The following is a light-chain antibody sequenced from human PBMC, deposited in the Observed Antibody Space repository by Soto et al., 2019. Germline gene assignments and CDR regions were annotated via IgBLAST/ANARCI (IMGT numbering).Light chain of an antibody. CDR3: QQAFRFPHT. J-gene: IGKJ2*01. CDR2: VAS. V-gene: IGKV1-12*01. Sequence: DIQMTQSPPSVSASVGDRVTITCRASQAINGWLSWYQQKPGKAPQLLISVASRLESGVPSRFSGSGSGTEFSLTVTSLQPEDFATYYCQQAFRFPHTFCQGTKLEI. CDR1: QAINGW.